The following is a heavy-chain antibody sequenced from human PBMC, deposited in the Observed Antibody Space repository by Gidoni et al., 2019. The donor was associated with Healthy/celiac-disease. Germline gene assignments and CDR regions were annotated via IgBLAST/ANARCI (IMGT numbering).Heavy chain of an antibody. CDR3: ARDYGDYYYYYYGMDV. D-gene: IGHD4-17*01. Sequence: QVQLVESGGGVVQPGRSLRLSCAASGFTFSSYGMHWVRHAPGKGLEWVAVISYDGSNKYYADSVKGRFTISRDNSKNTLYLQMNSLRAEDTAVYYCARDYGDYYYYYYGMDVWGQGTTVTVSS. V-gene: IGHV3-30*19. J-gene: IGHJ6*02. CDR1: GFTFSSYG. CDR2: ISYDGSNK.